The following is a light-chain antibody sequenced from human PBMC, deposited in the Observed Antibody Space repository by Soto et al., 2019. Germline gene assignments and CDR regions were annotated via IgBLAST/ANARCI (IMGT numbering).Light chain of an antibody. CDR3: QQRSNWPPIT. Sequence: EIVLTQSPATLSLSPGERATLSCRASQSVSSYLAWYQQKPGQAPRLLIYEASNRATGIPARFSGSGSGTDFTLNISSLEPEDFAVYYCQQRSNWPPITFGGGTKVEIK. CDR1: QSVSSY. J-gene: IGKJ4*02. V-gene: IGKV3-11*01. CDR2: EAS.